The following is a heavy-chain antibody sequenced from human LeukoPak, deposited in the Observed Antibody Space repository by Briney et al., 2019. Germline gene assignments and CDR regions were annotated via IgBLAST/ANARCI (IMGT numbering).Heavy chain of an antibody. CDR3: ARGGSSWYGVNPMGYCYYMDV. J-gene: IGHJ6*03. CDR2: IKQDGSEK. CDR1: GFTFSSYA. D-gene: IGHD6-13*01. V-gene: IGHV3-7*01. Sequence: GGSLRLSCAASGFTFSSYAMSWVRQPPGKGLEWVAYIKQDGSEKYYVDFVKGRSTISRNNAKQSLYLQSTSLTANDTGVYYCARGGSSWYGVNPMGYCYYMDVWGKGTTVTVSS.